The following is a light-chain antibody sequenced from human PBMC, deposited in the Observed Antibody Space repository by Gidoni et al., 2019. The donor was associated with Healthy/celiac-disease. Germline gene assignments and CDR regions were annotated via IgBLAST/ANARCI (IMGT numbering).Light chain of an antibody. Sequence: EIVLTPSTATLSLSPGERATLSCGASQSVSSSYLAWYQQKPALAPRLLIYDASSRATGIPDRFSGSGSGTDFTLTISRLEPEDFAVYYCQQYGSSPPTFGQGTRLEIK. CDR1: QSVSSSY. CDR2: DAS. V-gene: IGKV3D-20*01. CDR3: QQYGSSPPT. J-gene: IGKJ5*01.